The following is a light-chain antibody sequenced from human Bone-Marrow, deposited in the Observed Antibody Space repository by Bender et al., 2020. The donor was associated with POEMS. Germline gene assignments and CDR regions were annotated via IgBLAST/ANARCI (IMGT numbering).Light chain of an antibody. CDR3: CSYAGGDALV. CDR1: SSDVGGYKF. V-gene: IGLV2-8*01. J-gene: IGLJ3*02. CDR2: DVS. Sequence: QSPLTQPASVSGSPGQSITISCTGSSSDVGGYKFVSWYQQHPGKAPRLIICDVSQRPSGVPDRFSGSKSGNTASLTVSGLQAEDEADYYCCSYAGGDALVFGGGTKLTVL.